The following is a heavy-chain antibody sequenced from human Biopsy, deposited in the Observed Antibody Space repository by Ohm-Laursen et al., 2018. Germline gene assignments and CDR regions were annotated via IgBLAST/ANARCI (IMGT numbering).Heavy chain of an antibody. CDR3: ARWTPEYDSSRYYLDAFDI. Sequence: SDTLSLTCNVSGGDINNYYWSWIRQPAGKGLEWIGRISSSGSTNYNPSLRSRVTLSMDTSKRQFSLKMSFVTAADTAVYYCARWTPEYDSSRYYLDAFDIWGQGTKVTVSS. CDR2: ISSSGST. J-gene: IGHJ3*02. D-gene: IGHD3-22*01. V-gene: IGHV4-4*07. CDR1: GGDINNYY.